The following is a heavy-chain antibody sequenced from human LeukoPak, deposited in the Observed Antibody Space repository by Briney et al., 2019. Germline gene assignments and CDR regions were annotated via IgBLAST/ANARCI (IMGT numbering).Heavy chain of an antibody. D-gene: IGHD4-17*01. V-gene: IGHV1-18*01. CDR1: GGTFSSYA. Sequence: ASVKVSCKASGGTFSSYAISWVRQAPGQGLEWMGWISAYNGDTNYAQKLQGRVTMTTDTSTSTAYMELRSLRSDDTAVYYCARDVYGDLVGAFDIWGQGTMVTVSS. J-gene: IGHJ3*02. CDR3: ARDVYGDLVGAFDI. CDR2: ISAYNGDT.